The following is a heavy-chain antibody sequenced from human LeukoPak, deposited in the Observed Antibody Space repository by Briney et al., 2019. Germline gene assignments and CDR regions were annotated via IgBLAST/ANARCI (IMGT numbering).Heavy chain of an antibody. CDR3: ARHCARAFDI. D-gene: IGHD2-21*01. Sequence: SDTLSLTCTVSGGSISSSSYYWGWIRQPPGKGLEWIGSVYYSGSTYCNPSLKTRVTMSVDTSRNQFSLKLSSVTAADTAVYYCARHCARAFDIWGQGTMVTVSS. CDR1: GGSISSSSYY. V-gene: IGHV4-39*01. CDR2: VYYSGST. J-gene: IGHJ3*02.